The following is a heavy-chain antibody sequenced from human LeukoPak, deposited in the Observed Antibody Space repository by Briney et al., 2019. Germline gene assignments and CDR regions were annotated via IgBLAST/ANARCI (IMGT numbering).Heavy chain of an antibody. CDR3: AKDFGQWLVLGYFDY. CDR2: ISGSGGST. Sequence: GGSLRLSCAASGFTFSSYAMSWVRQAPGKGLEWVSAISGSGGSTYYADSVKGRFTISRDNSRNTLYLQMNSLRAEDTAVYYCAKDFGQWLVLGYFDYWGQGTLVTVSS. J-gene: IGHJ4*02. CDR1: GFTFSSYA. D-gene: IGHD6-19*01. V-gene: IGHV3-23*01.